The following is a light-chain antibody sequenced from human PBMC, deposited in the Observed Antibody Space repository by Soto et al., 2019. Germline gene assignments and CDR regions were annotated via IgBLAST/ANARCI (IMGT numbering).Light chain of an antibody. CDR1: QSVSRY. CDR3: QQRDIWPLT. J-gene: IGKJ4*01. CDR2: DAS. V-gene: IGKV3-11*01. Sequence: EIVVTQSPATLSLSPGERATLSCRASQSVSRYLAWYQQKPGQAPRLLIYDASNRATGIPARFSGSGSGTDFTLTISSLEPEDFAVYYCQQRDIWPLTFGGGTKVEIK.